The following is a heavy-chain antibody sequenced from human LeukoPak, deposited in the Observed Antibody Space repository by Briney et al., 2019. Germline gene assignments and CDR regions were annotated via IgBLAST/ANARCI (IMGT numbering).Heavy chain of an antibody. CDR1: GGSISSSSYY. Sequence: SETLSLTCTVSGGSISSSSYYWGWIRQPPGKGLEWIGSIYYSGSTYYNPSLKSRVTISVDTSKNQFSLKLSSVTAADTAVYYCARSGTNYYDSSGYDHAFDIWGQGTMVTVSS. CDR2: IYYSGST. D-gene: IGHD3-22*01. J-gene: IGHJ3*02. CDR3: ARSGTNYYDSSGYDHAFDI. V-gene: IGHV4-39*01.